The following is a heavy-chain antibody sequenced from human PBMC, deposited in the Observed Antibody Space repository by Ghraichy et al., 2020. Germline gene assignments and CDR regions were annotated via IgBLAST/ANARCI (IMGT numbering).Heavy chain of an antibody. J-gene: IGHJ4*02. CDR1: GGAISSSAYS. V-gene: IGHV4-30-2*01. CDR3: ARALSYVGFDY. Sequence: SETLSLTCAVSGGAISSSAYSWTWVRQPPEKGLEXIAYVXXDGSTYYNPSLKSRVTISLDNSKNQFSLELTSVTAADTAGYDCARALSYVGFDYWGQGTLGXV. D-gene: IGHD1-26*01. CDR2: VXXDGST.